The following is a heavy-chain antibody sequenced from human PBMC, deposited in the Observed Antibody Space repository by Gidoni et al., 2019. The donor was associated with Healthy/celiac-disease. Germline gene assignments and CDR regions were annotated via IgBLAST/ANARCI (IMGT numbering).Heavy chain of an antibody. D-gene: IGHD3-3*01. Sequence: QVQLVQSGAEVKKPGASVKVSCTASGYTFTSSGISWVRQAPGQGLEWMGWISAYNGNTNYAQKLQGRVTMTTDTSTSTAYMELRSLRSDDTAVYYCARHFGVVTNYYYYGMDVWGQGTTVTVSS. CDR3: ARHFGVVTNYYYYGMDV. V-gene: IGHV1-18*04. CDR2: ISAYNGNT. CDR1: GYTFTSSG. J-gene: IGHJ6*02.